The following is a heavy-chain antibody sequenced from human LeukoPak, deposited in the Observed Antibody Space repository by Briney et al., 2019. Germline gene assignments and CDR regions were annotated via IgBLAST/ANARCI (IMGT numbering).Heavy chain of an antibody. CDR3: AKNGDRGAYCSGGTCYPYYYYYMDV. V-gene: IGHV3-23*01. J-gene: IGHJ6*03. D-gene: IGHD2-15*01. CDR2: ISGTGGTT. Sequence: GGTLRLSCAASGFTFSSYGMSWVRQAPGKGLEWVSAISGTGGTTYYADSVRGRFTISRDNSRNTLYLQMNSLRAEDTAIYYCAKNGDRGAYCSGGTCYPYYYYYMDVWGKGTTVTISS. CDR1: GFTFSSYG.